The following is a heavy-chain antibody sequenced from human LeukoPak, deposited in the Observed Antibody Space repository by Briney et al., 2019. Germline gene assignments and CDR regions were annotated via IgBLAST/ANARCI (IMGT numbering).Heavy chain of an antibody. CDR2: IYYSGST. Sequence: PSETLSLTCTVSGGSISSYYWSWIRQPPGKGLEWIGYIYYSGSTNYNPSLKSRVTISVDTSKNQFSLKLSSVTAADTAVYYCARARYSSSSKYYYHYYMDVWGKGTTVTVSS. CDR1: GGSISSYY. CDR3: ARARYSSSSKYYYHYYMDV. J-gene: IGHJ6*03. D-gene: IGHD6-6*01. V-gene: IGHV4-59*01.